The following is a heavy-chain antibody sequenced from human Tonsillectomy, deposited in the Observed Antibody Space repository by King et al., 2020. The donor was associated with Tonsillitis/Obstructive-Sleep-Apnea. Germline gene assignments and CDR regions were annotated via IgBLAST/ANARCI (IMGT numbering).Heavy chain of an antibody. CDR2: IYSGGST. V-gene: IGHV3-53*01. Sequence: VQLVESGGGLIQRGGSLRLSCVASGFTVSTNYMTWVRQAPGKGLEWVSVIYSGGSTDYADSVKGRFTISRDNSTNTGYLQMNSLRAEDTAVYYCARDFGYVGDYWGQGTLVTVSS. J-gene: IGHJ4*02. CDR1: GFTVSTNY. D-gene: IGHD5-12*01. CDR3: ARDFGYVGDY.